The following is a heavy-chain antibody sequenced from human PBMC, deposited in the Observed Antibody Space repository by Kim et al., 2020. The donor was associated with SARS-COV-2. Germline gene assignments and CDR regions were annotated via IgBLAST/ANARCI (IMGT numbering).Heavy chain of an antibody. CDR2: ISGSGGST. D-gene: IGHD2-21*02. J-gene: IGHJ4*02. CDR3: ANGLLLIQAGFDY. V-gene: IGHV3-23*01. Sequence: GGSLRLSCAASGFTFSSYAMSWVRQAPGKGLEWVSAISGSGGSTYYADSVKGRFTISRDNSKNTLYLQMNSLRAEDTAVYYCANGLLLIQAGFDYWGQGTLVTVSS. CDR1: GFTFSSYA.